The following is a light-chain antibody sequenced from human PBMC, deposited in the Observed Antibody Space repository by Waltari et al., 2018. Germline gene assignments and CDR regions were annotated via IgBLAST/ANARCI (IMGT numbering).Light chain of an antibody. Sequence: DTQMTQSPASLSASVGATVTITCRASQGIAGSLAWYQQKPGKAPKLLVFAATRLQTGVPSRFSGSGSGAHYSLTITNLQPEDFATYYCQQFSSTLLITFGGGTKVEFK. J-gene: IGKJ4*01. CDR2: AAT. CDR1: QGIAGS. V-gene: IGKV1-NL1*01. CDR3: QQFSSTLLIT.